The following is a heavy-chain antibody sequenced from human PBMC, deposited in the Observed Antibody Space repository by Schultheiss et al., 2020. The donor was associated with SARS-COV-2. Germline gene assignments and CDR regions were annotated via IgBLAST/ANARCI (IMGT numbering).Heavy chain of an antibody. Sequence: GGSLRLSCAASGFTFSDYYMSWIRQAPGKGLEWVAVIWYDGSNKYYADSVKGRFTISRDNSKNTLYLQMNSLRAEDTAVYYCARDRGAARFYYYGMDVWGQGTTVTVSS. CDR3: ARDRGAARFYYYGMDV. CDR2: IWYDGSNK. J-gene: IGHJ6*02. D-gene: IGHD6-6*01. CDR1: GFTFSDYY. V-gene: IGHV3-33*08.